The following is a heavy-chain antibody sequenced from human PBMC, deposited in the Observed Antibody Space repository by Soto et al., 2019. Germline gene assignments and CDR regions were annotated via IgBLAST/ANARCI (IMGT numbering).Heavy chain of an antibody. CDR3: AREQGSSPYYYYGMDV. V-gene: IGHV1-69*13. Sequence: SVTVSCKASGGTFRSYAISWVRQATGQGLEWMGGIIPIFGTANYAQKFQGRVTITADESTSTAYMELSSLRSEDTAVYYCAREQGSSPYYYYGMDVWGQGTTVTVSS. J-gene: IGHJ6*02. CDR2: IIPIFGTA. D-gene: IGHD6-6*01. CDR1: GGTFRSYA.